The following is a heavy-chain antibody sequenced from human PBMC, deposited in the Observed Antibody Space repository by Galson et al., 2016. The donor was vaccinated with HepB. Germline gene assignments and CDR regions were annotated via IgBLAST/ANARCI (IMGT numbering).Heavy chain of an antibody. D-gene: IGHD2-2*03. V-gene: IGHV4-59*01. Sequence: SETLSLTCTVSGDSINDYYWSWIRQPPGKGLQWIGYMYYSGSTNYNPSLKSRVTISGDTSKNHFSLKLSSVTAADTAVYYCAAFSGYCDRTSCFPSFDYWGQGTLVTVSS. CDR3: AAFSGYCDRTSCFPSFDY. CDR2: MYYSGST. J-gene: IGHJ4*02. CDR1: GDSINDYY.